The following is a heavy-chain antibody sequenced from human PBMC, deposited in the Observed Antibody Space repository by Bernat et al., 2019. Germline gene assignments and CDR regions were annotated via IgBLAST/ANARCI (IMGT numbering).Heavy chain of an antibody. J-gene: IGHJ6*02. CDR2: ISGSGGGT. CDR1: GFTFSSYW. Sequence: EVQLVESGGGLVQPGGSLRLSCAASGFTFSSYWMHWVRQAPGKGLVWVSRISGSGGGTYYADSVKGRFTISRDNSKNTLYLQMNSLRAEDTAVYYCAKGKDYYYYGLDVWGQGTTVTVSS. CDR3: AKGKDYYYYGLDV. V-gene: IGHV3-23*04.